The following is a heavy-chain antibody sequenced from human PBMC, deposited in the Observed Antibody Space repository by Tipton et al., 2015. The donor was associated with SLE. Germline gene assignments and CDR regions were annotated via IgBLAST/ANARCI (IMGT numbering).Heavy chain of an antibody. V-gene: IGHV4-59*01. J-gene: IGHJ4*02. CDR2: IYYSGST. D-gene: IGHD5-18*01. CDR3: ARAGQYGYSYGLDY. Sequence: TLSLTCTVSGGSINSYYWSWIRQPPGKGLEWIGYIYYSGSTNYNPSLKSRVTISVDTSKNHFCLRLSSVTAADTAVYYCARAGQYGYSYGLDYWGQGTLVTVSS. CDR1: GGSINSYY.